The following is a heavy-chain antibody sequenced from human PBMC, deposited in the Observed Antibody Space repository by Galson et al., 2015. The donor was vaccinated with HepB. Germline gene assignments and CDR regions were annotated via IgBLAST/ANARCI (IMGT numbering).Heavy chain of an antibody. Sequence: SVKVSCKASGYTFTSYDINWVRQATGQGLEWMGWMNPNSGNTGYAQKFQGRVTMTRNTSISTAYMELSSLRSEDTAVYYCARGNLRYFWGGVNWFDPWGQGTLVTVSS. CDR1: GYTFTSYD. J-gene: IGHJ5*02. V-gene: IGHV1-8*01. D-gene: IGHD3-9*01. CDR3: ARGNLRYFWGGVNWFDP. CDR2: MNPNSGNT.